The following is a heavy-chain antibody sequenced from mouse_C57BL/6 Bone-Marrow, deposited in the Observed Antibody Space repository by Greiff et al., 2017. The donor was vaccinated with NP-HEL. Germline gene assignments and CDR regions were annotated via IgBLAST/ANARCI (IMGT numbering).Heavy chain of an antibody. Sequence: QVQLQQPGAELVKPGASVKMSCKASGYTFPSYWITWVKQRPGQGLAWIGDIYPGSGSTNYNEKFKRKATLTVDTSSSTAYIQLSSQTSEDSAVYYWARKAPIYYGYDFDYWGQGTTLTVSS. J-gene: IGHJ2*01. CDR3: ARKAPIYYGYDFDY. CDR1: GYTFPSYW. D-gene: IGHD2-2*01. V-gene: IGHV1-55*01. CDR2: IYPGSGST.